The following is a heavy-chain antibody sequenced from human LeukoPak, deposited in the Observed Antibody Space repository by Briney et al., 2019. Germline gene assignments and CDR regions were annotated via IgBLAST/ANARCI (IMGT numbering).Heavy chain of an antibody. Sequence: ASVTVSCKASGYTFTNYDINWVRQAPGQGLEWMGWISTYNGNTNYAQKLQGRVTMTTDTSTSTVYMELRSLRSDDTAVYYCAKIAYGANFFDYWGQGTLVTVSS. CDR3: AKIAYGANFFDY. V-gene: IGHV1-18*01. CDR1: GYTFTNYD. CDR2: ISTYNGNT. J-gene: IGHJ4*02. D-gene: IGHD4/OR15-4a*01.